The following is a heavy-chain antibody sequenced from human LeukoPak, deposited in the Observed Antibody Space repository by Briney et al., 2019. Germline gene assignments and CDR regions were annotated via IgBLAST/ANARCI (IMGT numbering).Heavy chain of an antibody. CDR1: GGSISSGSYY. CDR3: ASSNALVWGYFDY. Sequence: SETLSLTCTVSGGSISSGSYYWSWIRQPAGKGLEWIGRIYTSGSTNYNPSLKSRVTISVDTSKNQFSLKLSSVTAADTAVYYCASSNALVWGYFDYWGQGTLVTVSS. V-gene: IGHV4-61*02. J-gene: IGHJ4*02. CDR2: IYTSGST. D-gene: IGHD7-27*01.